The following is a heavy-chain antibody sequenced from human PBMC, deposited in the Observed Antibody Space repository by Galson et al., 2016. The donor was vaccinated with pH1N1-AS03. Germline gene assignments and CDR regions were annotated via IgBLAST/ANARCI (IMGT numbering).Heavy chain of an antibody. J-gene: IGHJ3*02. D-gene: IGHD3/OR15-3a*01. V-gene: IGHV3-30*02. Sequence: SLRLSCAASGIVFSNAWMNWVRQAPGKGLEWVAFIQYHGGDSYYADSVKGRFTISRDNSKNTLYLQMNSLRDEDTAVYYCAREGYDFWTVFDIWGQGTKVIVSS. CDR3: AREGYDFWTVFDI. CDR2: IQYHGGDS. CDR1: GIVFSNAW.